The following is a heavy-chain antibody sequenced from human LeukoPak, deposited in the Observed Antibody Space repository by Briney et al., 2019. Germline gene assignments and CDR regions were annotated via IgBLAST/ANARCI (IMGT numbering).Heavy chain of an antibody. CDR3: ARDLRGYSGYEPFDY. V-gene: IGHV3-48*03. CDR2: ISSSGSTI. D-gene: IGHD5-12*01. CDR1: GFTFSSYE. J-gene: IGHJ4*02. Sequence: PGGSLRLSCAASGFTFSSYEMNWVRQAPGKGLEWVSYISSSGSTIYYADSVKGRFTISRDNAKNSLYLQMNSLRAEDTAVYYCARDLRGYSGYEPFDYWGQGTLVTVSS.